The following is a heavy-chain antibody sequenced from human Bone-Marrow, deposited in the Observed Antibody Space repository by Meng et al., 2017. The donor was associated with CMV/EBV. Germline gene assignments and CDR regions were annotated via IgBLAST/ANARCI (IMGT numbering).Heavy chain of an antibody. Sequence: GESLKISCAASGFTFSSYSMNWVRQAPGKGLEWVSSISSSSSYIYYADSVKGRFTISRDNAKNSLYLQMNSLRAEDTAVYYCARGSAGGAFGPWGQGTLVTVSS. D-gene: IGHD3-16*01. CDR3: ARGSAGGAFGP. J-gene: IGHJ5*02. CDR1: GFTFSSYS. CDR2: ISSSSSYI. V-gene: IGHV3-21*01.